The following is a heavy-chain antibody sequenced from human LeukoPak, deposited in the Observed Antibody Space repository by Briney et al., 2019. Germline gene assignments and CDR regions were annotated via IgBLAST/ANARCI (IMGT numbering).Heavy chain of an antibody. J-gene: IGHJ4*02. CDR1: GFTFSSHG. CDR2: IWFDGTKK. D-gene: IGHD3-3*01. Sequence: GGSLRLSCAASGFTFSSHGMHWVRQAPGKGLEWAAVIWFDGTKKYYADSVKGRFTISRGNSKNTLYLQMNSLRADDTAIYYCARMSATYLDYWGQGTLVTVSS. V-gene: IGHV3-33*01. CDR3: ARMSATYLDY.